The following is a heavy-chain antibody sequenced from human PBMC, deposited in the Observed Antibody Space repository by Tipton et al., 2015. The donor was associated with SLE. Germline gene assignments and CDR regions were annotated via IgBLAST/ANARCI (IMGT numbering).Heavy chain of an antibody. CDR2: INHSGNT. Sequence: TLSLTCALYGGSFGDYYWDWIRQSPGEGLAWIGEINHSGNTNYNPSLRSRATISVDTSKSQYSLRLSSVTAADTAVYYCARWCYYDKSNYCRYFDLWGRGTLVTVSS. CDR1: GGSFGDYY. D-gene: IGHD3-22*01. V-gene: IGHV4-34*01. CDR3: ARWCYYDKSNYCRYFDL. J-gene: IGHJ2*01.